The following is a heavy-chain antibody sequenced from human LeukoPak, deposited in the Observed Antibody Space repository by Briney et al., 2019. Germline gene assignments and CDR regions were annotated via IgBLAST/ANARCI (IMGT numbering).Heavy chain of an antibody. CDR3: ARAVSGGDY. CDR1: GFTFSSYE. Sequence: GGSLRLSCAASGFTFSSYEMNWVRQAPGKGLEWVSYISSSSSTIYYADSVKGRFTISRDNAKNSLYLQMNSLRAEDTAVYYCARAVSGGDYWGQGTLVTVSS. V-gene: IGHV3-48*01. CDR2: ISSSSSTI. D-gene: IGHD3-16*01. J-gene: IGHJ4*02.